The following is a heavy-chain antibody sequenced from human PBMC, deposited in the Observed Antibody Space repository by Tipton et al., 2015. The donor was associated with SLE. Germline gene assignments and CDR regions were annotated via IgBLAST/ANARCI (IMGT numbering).Heavy chain of an antibody. CDR3: ASRLK. D-gene: IGHD1-14*01. V-gene: IGHV4-31*03. Sequence: TLSLTCTVYGGSFSGYYWSWIRQHPGKGLEWIGYIYYSGSTYYNPSLKSRVTISVDTSKNQFSLKLSSVTAADTAVYYCASRLKWGQGTLVTVSS. J-gene: IGHJ4*02. CDR2: IYYSGST. CDR1: GGSFSGYY.